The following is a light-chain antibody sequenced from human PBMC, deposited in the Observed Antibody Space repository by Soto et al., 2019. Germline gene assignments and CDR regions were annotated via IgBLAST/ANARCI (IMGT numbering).Light chain of an antibody. V-gene: IGKV3-20*01. CDR1: HSFYRY. Sequence: LVMAQSPITLSVSPGSRSTLSYRASHSFYRYLAWYQQKPGQTPRLLIYDASTRATAIPYRFSGSGSGTDFTLTISRLEPEDFAVYYCQQYGSSGTFGQGTKVDIK. J-gene: IGKJ1*01. CDR2: DAS. CDR3: QQYGSSGT.